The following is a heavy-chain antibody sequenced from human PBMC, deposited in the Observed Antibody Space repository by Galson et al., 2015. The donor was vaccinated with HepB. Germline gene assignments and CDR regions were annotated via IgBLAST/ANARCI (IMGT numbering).Heavy chain of an antibody. CDR2: IKEDGSQK. Sequence: SLRLSCAASGFTFSNYWMTWVRQTPGKGLEWVANIKEDGSQKNYADSVKGRFTISRDNAKNSLYLQMNSLRAEDTAVYYCASHVDWGWDYWGQGTLVIVSS. CDR3: ASHVDWGWDY. J-gene: IGHJ4*02. CDR1: GFTFSNYW. V-gene: IGHV3-7*03. D-gene: IGHD3-9*01.